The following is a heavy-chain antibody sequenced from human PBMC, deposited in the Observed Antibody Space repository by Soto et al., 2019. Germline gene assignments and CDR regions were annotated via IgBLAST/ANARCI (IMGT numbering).Heavy chain of an antibody. CDR1: GDTFTSSY. J-gene: IGHJ4*02. CDR2: INPSGGTT. CDR3: ARVAQYERSHYSVNPFDY. D-gene: IGHD3-10*01. V-gene: IGHV1-46*01. Sequence: QVQLVHSGAEVKKPGASVKVSCKASGDTFTSSYMHWVRKAPGQGLEWMGIINPSGGTTGYAQNFPGRVTRTRDTSTSTVYMELSSLRSEYTAVYYCARVAQYERSHYSVNPFDYWGQGNLVTVSS.